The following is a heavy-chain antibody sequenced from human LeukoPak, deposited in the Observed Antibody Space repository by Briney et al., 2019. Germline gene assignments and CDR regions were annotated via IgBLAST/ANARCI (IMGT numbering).Heavy chain of an antibody. CDR1: GGSISSYY. CDR3: ARDSSGWPPDAFDI. J-gene: IGHJ3*02. D-gene: IGHD6-19*01. CDR2: IYYSGST. V-gene: IGHV4-59*01. Sequence: SETLSLTCTVSGGSISSYYWSWIRQPPGKGPEWIGYIYYSGSTNYNPSLKSRVTISVDTSKNQFSLKLSSVTAADTAVYYCARDSSGWPPDAFDIWGQGTMVTVSS.